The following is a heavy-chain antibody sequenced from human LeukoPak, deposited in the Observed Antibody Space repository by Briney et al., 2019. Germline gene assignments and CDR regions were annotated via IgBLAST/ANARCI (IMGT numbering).Heavy chain of an antibody. CDR2: ISGSGGST. CDR1: GFTFSSYT. V-gene: IGHV3-23*01. D-gene: IGHD3-16*01. J-gene: IGHJ5*02. CDR3: ARNYDRGLIRWFDL. Sequence: GGSLRLSCSASGFTFSSYTMSWVRPAPGKGLDWVSSISGSGGSTYYTDSVKGRFTISRDNSKNTLYLQMNSLRAEDTAIYYCARNYDRGLIRWFDLWGQGTLVTVSS.